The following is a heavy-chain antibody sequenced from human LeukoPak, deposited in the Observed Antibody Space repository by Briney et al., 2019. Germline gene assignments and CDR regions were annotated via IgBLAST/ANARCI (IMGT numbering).Heavy chain of an antibody. CDR2: IYPGDSDT. Sequence: GESLKISCKGSGYSFTSYWIAWVRQMPGKGLEFMGIIYPGDSDTRYSPSFQGQVTISVDKSTNTVYLQWSSLRTSDTAMYYCARRSTEGGDYSNSWIDYWGQGTLVTVSS. D-gene: IGHD6-13*01. V-gene: IGHV5-51*01. CDR3: ARRSTEGGDYSNSWIDY. CDR1: GYSFTSYW. J-gene: IGHJ4*02.